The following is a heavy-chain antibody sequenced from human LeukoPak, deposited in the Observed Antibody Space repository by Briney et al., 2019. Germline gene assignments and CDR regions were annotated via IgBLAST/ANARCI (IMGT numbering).Heavy chain of an antibody. CDR3: ARGYYYDSSGSPDY. J-gene: IGHJ4*02. Sequence: PSETLSLTCAVYGGSFSGYYWSWIRQHPGKGLEWIGYIYYSGSTYYNPSLKSRVTISVDTSKNQFSLKLSSVTAADTAVYYCARGYYYDSSGSPDYWGQGTLVTVSS. CDR1: GGSFSGYY. CDR2: IYYSGST. D-gene: IGHD3-22*01. V-gene: IGHV4-31*11.